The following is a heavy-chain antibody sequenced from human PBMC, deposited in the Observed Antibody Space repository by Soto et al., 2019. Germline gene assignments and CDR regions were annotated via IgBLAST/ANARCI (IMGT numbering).Heavy chain of an antibody. CDR3: VKPGSPFVVYYYDSSGYSFDY. D-gene: IGHD3-22*01. J-gene: IGHJ4*02. Sequence: PGGSLRLSCAASGFTFSSYSMNWVRQAPGKGLEWVSYISSSSSTIYYADSVKGRFTISRDNSKNTLYLQMNSLRAEDTAVYYCVKPGSPFVVYYYDSSGYSFDYWGQGTLVTVSS. V-gene: IGHV3-48*01. CDR2: ISSSSSTI. CDR1: GFTFSSYS.